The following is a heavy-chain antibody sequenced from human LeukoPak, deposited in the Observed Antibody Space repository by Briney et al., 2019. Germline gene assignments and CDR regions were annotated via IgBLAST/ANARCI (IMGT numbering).Heavy chain of an antibody. CDR3: SAQGFSYGLDY. J-gene: IGHJ4*02. CDR1: GFTFSNGW. Sequence: PGGSLRLSCAASGFTFSNGWMSWVRQAPGKGLEWVGRIKSKTAGGTTDYAAPVKGRFAISRDDSKNTLYLQMNSLKTEDTAVYYCSAQGFSYGLDYWGQGALVTVSS. V-gene: IGHV3-15*01. D-gene: IGHD5-18*01. CDR2: IKSKTAGGTT.